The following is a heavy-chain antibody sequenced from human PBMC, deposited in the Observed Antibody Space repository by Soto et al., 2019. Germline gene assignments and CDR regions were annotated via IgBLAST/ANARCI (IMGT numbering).Heavy chain of an antibody. Sequence: QVYLVQSGAEVKKPGSSVKISCKASGGIFSSNTINWVRQAAGQGLEWMGGIIPLFGTANYAEKFQGIVTITAEKSTKTEYMESTSLRSEDTAVYYCASKAACGGDCYAFDSWGQGAVVTVSS. CDR3: ASKAACGGDCYAFDS. J-gene: IGHJ4*02. D-gene: IGHD2-21*02. CDR2: IIPLFGTA. CDR1: GGIFSSNT. V-gene: IGHV1-69*06.